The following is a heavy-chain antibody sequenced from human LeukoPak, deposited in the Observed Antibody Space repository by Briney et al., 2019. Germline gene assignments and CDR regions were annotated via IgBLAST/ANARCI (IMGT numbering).Heavy chain of an antibody. V-gene: IGHV3-7*01. CDR2: IKQDGSEK. CDR1: GFTFSSYW. CDR3: ARDEDTPLGDAFDI. Sequence: PGGSLRLSCAASGFTFSSYWMSWVRQAPGKGLEWVANIKQDGSEKYYVDSVKGRFTISRDNAKNSLYLQMNSLRAEDTAVYYCARDEDTPLGDAFDIWGQGTMVTVSS. D-gene: IGHD2-15*01. J-gene: IGHJ3*02.